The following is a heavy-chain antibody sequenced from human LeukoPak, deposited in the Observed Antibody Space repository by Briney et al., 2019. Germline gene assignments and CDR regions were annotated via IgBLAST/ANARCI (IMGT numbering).Heavy chain of an antibody. CDR3: AARIVGAISFDY. CDR2: IYTSGST. V-gene: IGHV4-61*02. D-gene: IGHD1-26*01. Sequence: PSQTLSLTCTVSGGSISSGSYYWSWIRQPAGKGLEWIGRIYTSGSTNYNPSLKSRVTISVDTSKNQFSLKLSSVTAADTAVYYCAARIVGAISFDYWGQGTLVTVSS. J-gene: IGHJ4*02. CDR1: GGSISSGSYY.